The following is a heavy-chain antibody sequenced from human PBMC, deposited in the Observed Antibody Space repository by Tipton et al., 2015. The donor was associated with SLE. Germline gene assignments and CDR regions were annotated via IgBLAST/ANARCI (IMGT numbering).Heavy chain of an antibody. CDR3: ARVAVAGLDAFDI. V-gene: IGHV4-59*11. CDR1: GGSISSHY. D-gene: IGHD6-19*01. CDR2: MYYSGST. J-gene: IGHJ3*02. Sequence: TLSLTCTVSGGSISSHYWSWIRQPPGKGLEWIGCMYYSGSTNYNPSLKSRVTISVDTSKNQFSLKVSSVTAADTAVYYCARVAVAGLDAFDIWGQGTMVTVSS.